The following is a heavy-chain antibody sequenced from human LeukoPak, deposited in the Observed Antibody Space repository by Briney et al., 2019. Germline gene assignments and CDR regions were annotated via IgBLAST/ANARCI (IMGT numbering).Heavy chain of an antibody. V-gene: IGHV4-59*01. CDR1: GGSISSYY. Sequence: SETLSLTCTVSGGSISSYYWSWIRQPPGKGLEWIGYIYYSGSTNYNPSLKSRVTISVDTSKNQFSLKLSSVTAADTAVYYCARASGGSYYALNWFDPWGQGTLVTVSS. CDR2: IYYSGST. D-gene: IGHD1-26*01. CDR3: ARASGGSYYALNWFDP. J-gene: IGHJ5*02.